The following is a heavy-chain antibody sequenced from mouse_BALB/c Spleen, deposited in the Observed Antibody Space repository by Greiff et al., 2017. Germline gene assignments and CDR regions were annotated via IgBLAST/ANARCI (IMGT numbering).Heavy chain of an antibody. CDR3: ARQSTVVATGEFAY. Sequence: QVQLKQSGPELVKPGASVRISCKASGYTFTSYYIHWVKQRPGQGLEWIGWIYPGNVNTKYNEKFKGKATLTADKSSSTAYMQLSSLTSEDSAVYFGARQSTVVATGEFAYWGQGTLVTVSA. D-gene: IGHD1-1*01. V-gene: IGHV1S56*01. CDR2: IYPGNVNT. CDR1: GYTFTSYY. J-gene: IGHJ3*01.